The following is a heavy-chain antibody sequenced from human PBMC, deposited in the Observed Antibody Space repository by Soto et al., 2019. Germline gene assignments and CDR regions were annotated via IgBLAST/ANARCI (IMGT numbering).Heavy chain of an antibody. D-gene: IGHD2-8*01. V-gene: IGHV4-34*01. CDR3: ARCPYVYANRLYYYYYMDV. CDR1: GGSFSGYY. J-gene: IGHJ6*03. Sequence: SETLSLTCAVYGGSFSGYYWSWIRQPPGKGLEWIGEINHSGSTNYNPSLKSRVTISVDTSKNQFSLKLSSVTAADTAVYYCARCPYVYANRLYYYYYMDVWGKGTTVTVSS. CDR2: INHSGST.